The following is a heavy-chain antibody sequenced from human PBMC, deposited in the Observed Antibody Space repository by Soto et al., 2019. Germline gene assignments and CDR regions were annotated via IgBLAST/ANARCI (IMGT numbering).Heavy chain of an antibody. CDR3: ASSDGYNSEYAFDI. CDR2: IYYSGST. CDR1: GGSISSGGYY. Sequence: SETLSLTCTVSGGSISSGGYYWSWIRQHPGKGLEWIGYIYYSGSTYYNPSLKSRVTISVDTSKNQFSLKLSSVTAADTAVYYCASSDGYNSEYAFDIWGQGTMVTVSS. V-gene: IGHV4-31*03. D-gene: IGHD5-12*01. J-gene: IGHJ3*02.